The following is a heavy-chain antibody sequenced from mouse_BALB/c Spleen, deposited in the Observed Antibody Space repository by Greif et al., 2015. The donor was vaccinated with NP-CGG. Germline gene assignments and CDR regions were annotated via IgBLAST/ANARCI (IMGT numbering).Heavy chain of an antibody. CDR3: ARKLGRGLYFDY. D-gene: IGHD4-1*01. Sequence: VHVKQSGAELVKPGASVKLSCTASGFNIKDTYMHWVKQRPEQGLEWIGRIDPANGNTKYGPKFQGKATITADTSSNTAYLQLSSLTSEDTAVYYCARKLGRGLYFDYWGQGTTLTVSS. J-gene: IGHJ2*01. V-gene: IGHV14-3*02. CDR1: GFNIKDTY. CDR2: IDPANGNT.